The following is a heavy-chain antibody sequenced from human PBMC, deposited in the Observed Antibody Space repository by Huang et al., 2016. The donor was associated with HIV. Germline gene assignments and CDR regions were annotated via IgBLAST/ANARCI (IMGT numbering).Heavy chain of an antibody. V-gene: IGHV1-18*04. J-gene: IGHJ4*02. CDR3: DY. Sequence: QVRLVQSGAEVKKPGASVRVSCRASGYALVTSYGITWVRQAPGQGLEWMAWINAYDGETNYAQKFQGRVTVTRETSTNTVYMELKSRRYDDTAVYYFDYWGQGTPVTVSS. CDR1: GYALVTSYG. CDR2: INAYDGET.